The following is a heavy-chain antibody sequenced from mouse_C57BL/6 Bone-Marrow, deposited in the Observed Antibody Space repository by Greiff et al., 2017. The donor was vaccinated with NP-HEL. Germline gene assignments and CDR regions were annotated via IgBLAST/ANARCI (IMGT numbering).Heavy chain of an antibody. D-gene: IGHD1-3*01. V-gene: IGHV1-52*01. J-gene: IGHJ4*01. CDR2: IDPSDSYT. CDR3: ARGSCYCAMDY. CDR1: GYTFTSYW. Sequence: QVQLQQSGAELVRPGSSVQLSCKASGYTFTSYWMPWVKQRPLQGLEWIGNIDPSDSYTNYNQKFTDKATFTVDKSSSTAYMQLSSLTSEDSAVYYCARGSCYCAMDYWGQGTAVTVTS.